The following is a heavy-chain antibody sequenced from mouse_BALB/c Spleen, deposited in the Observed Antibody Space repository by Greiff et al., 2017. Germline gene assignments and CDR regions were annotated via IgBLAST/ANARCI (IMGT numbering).Heavy chain of an antibody. J-gene: IGHJ4*01. CDR3: ARSLYYGNYLYAMDY. D-gene: IGHD2-1*01. V-gene: IGHV1-7*01. CDR2: INPSTGYT. CDR1: GYTFTSYW. Sequence: QVHVKQSGAELAKPGASVKMSCKASGYTFTSYWMHWVKQRPGQGLEWIGYINPSTGYTEYNQKFKDKATLTADKSSSTAYMQLSSLTSEDSAVYYCARSLYYGNYLYAMDYWGQGTSVTVSS.